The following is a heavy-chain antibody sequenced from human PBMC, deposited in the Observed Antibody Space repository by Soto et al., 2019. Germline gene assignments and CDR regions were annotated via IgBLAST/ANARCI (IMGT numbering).Heavy chain of an antibody. Sequence: DVLLVESGGGLVQPGGSLRLSCVASGFTFTNAWMTWVRQAPGKGLEWTGRLKGKADGGTLNYAAPVKGRFTISRADSKDPLYLDMNSLTIEDTAVYYCVTGLRSASLDFWGPGNVVTVSS. CDR2: LKGKADGGTL. CDR3: VTGLRSASLDF. D-gene: IGHD1-26*01. CDR1: GFTFTNAW. J-gene: IGHJ4*02. V-gene: IGHV3-15*01.